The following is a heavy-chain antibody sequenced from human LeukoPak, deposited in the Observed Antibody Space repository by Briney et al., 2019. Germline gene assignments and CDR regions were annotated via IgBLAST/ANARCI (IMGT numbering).Heavy chain of an antibody. Sequence: PGGSLRLSCAASDFTFSRYSMNWFRQAPGKGLEWVAVISYDGSNKYYADSVKGRFTISRDNSKNTLYLQMNSLRAEDTAVYYCAKDSITGTVRYFDYWGQGTLVTVSS. D-gene: IGHD1-7*01. CDR3: AKDSITGTVRYFDY. J-gene: IGHJ4*02. V-gene: IGHV3-30*18. CDR2: ISYDGSNK. CDR1: DFTFSRYS.